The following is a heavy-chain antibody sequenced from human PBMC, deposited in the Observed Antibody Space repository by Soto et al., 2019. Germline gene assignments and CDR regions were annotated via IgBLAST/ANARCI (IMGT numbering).Heavy chain of an antibody. V-gene: IGHV1-2*02. D-gene: IGHD1-26*01. Sequence: ASVKVSCKASGYTFTGHYIHWVRQAPEQGPEWMGGIGPESGATRYAQKFQGRVTVTRDTSITTVYMELKNLSPDDTAVYYCGRGRSGQIVVFFWGQGTPVTVSS. J-gene: IGHJ4*02. CDR2: IGPESGAT. CDR3: GRGRSGQIVVFF. CDR1: GYTFTGHY.